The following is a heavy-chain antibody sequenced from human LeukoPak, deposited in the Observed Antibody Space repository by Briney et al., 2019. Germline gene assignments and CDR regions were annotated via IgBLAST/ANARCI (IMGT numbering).Heavy chain of an antibody. D-gene: IGHD3-22*01. CDR3: ARAARVYDSSGPIERVPEYFQH. Sequence: PGGSLRLSCAASGFTFSSYSMNWVRQAPGKGLEWVSSISSSRSYIYYADSVKGRFTISRDNAKNSLYLQMNSLRAEDTAVYYCARAARVYDSSGPIERVPEYFQHWGQGTLVTVSS. CDR1: GFTFSSYS. V-gene: IGHV3-21*01. CDR2: ISSSRSYI. J-gene: IGHJ1*01.